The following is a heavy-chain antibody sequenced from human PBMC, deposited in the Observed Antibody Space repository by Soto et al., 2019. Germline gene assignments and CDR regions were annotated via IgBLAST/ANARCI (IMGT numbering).Heavy chain of an antibody. J-gene: IGHJ6*02. Sequence: ASVKVSCKASGYTFTSYAMHWVRQAPGQRLEWMGWINAGNGNTNYAQKFQGRVTITADESTNTAYMELSSLRSEDTAVYYCAREGLVLVPTTVNSDYYYYAMDVWGQGTTVTVSS. V-gene: IGHV1-3*01. D-gene: IGHD2-2*01. CDR3: AREGLVLVPTTVNSDYYYYAMDV. CDR2: INAGNGNT. CDR1: GYTFTSYA.